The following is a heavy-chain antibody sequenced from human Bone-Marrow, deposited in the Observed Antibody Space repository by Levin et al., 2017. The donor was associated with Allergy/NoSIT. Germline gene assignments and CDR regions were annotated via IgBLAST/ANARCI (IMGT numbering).Heavy chain of an antibody. CDR3: ARETRGMDV. CDR2: MSSSGRTI. V-gene: IGHV3-11*01. Sequence: GGSLRLSCGVSGFNFSDYYMSWNRQAPGKGLEWVSYMSSSGRTIYYADSVKGRFSISRDNAKNSLYLQMNSLRAEDTAVYYCARETRGMDVWGQGTTVIVSS. J-gene: IGHJ6*02. CDR1: GFNFSDYY.